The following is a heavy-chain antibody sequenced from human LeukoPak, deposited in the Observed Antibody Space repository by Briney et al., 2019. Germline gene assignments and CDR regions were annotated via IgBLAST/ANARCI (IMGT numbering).Heavy chain of an antibody. CDR1: GYTFANYI. CDR2: INAANGDT. CDR3: ARVVTRLREGDYYYDLDV. J-gene: IGHJ6*02. D-gene: IGHD6-6*01. V-gene: IGHV1-3*01. Sequence: ASVKVSCKASGYTFANYIMHWVRQAPGQRLEWMGWINAANGDTEYSQKFQGRVTIIRDTPASTAYMELSSLRSEDTAVYYCARVVTRLREGDYYYDLDVWGQGTTVTVSS.